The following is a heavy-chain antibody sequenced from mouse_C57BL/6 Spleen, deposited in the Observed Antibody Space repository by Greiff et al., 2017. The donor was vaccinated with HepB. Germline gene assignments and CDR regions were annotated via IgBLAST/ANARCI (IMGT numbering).Heavy chain of an antibody. Sequence: VQLQQSGPELVKPGASVKISCKASGYSFTDYNMNWVKQSNGKSLEWIGVINPNYGTTSYNQKFKGKATLTVDQSSSTAYMQLNSLTSEDSAVYDCARPSHYYGSSHEGYFDVWGTGTTVTVSS. CDR2: INPNYGTT. J-gene: IGHJ1*03. CDR3: ARPSHYYGSSHEGYFDV. CDR1: GYSFTDYN. D-gene: IGHD1-1*01. V-gene: IGHV1-39*01.